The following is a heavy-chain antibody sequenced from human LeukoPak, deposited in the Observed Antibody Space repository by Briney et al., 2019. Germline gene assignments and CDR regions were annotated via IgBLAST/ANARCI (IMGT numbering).Heavy chain of an antibody. V-gene: IGHV4-39*07. CDR3: ARDQYYDVSTYYEIDY. CDR1: GASISSSTYY. CDR2: ASYSGNT. D-gene: IGHD3-22*01. J-gene: IGHJ4*02. Sequence: SETLSLTCTVSGASISSSTYYWGWIRQPPGKGLEWIGIASYSGNTYYNPSLKSRVTILVDTSKNQYSLKMTSVTAADTAVYYCARDQYYDVSTYYEIDYWGQGTLVTVSS.